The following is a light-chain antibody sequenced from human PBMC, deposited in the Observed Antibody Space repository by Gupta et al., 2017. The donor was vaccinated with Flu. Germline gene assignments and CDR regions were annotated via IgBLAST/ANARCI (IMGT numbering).Light chain of an antibody. CDR3: QQDSSFT. J-gene: IGKJ3*01. V-gene: IGKV1-5*03. CDR1: QSITSW. Sequence: DIQMTQSPSTLSASVGDRVTISCRASQSITSWVAWFQQTPGRAPKLLIYRTSSLQTGVPSRFSGSGSGTEFTLTISSLQPDDFATYYCQQDSSFTFGPGTTVEMK. CDR2: RTS.